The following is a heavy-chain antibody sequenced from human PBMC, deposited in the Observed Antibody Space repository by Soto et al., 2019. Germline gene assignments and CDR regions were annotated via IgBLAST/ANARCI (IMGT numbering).Heavy chain of an antibody. Sequence: ASVKVSCKEFGYTFIRYYMHWVRQAPGQGLEWMGWISAYNGNTNHAQKLQGRVTMTTDTSTSTAYMELRSLRSDDTAVYYCARDTIPYYYDSSPGWFDPWGQGTLVTVSS. CDR3: ARDTIPYYYDSSPGWFDP. CDR1: GYTFIRYY. CDR2: ISAYNGNT. V-gene: IGHV1-18*01. D-gene: IGHD3-22*01. J-gene: IGHJ5*02.